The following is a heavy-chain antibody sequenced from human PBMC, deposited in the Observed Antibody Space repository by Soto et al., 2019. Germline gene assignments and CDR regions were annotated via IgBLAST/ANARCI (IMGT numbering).Heavy chain of an antibody. Sequence: QVQLQESGPGLVKPSQTLSLTCTVSGGSISSGGYYWSWIRQHPGKGLEWIGYIYYSGSTYYNPCLKGRVTISVDTSQNQFSLKLSSVAAADTAVYYCARGVITMVRGADYWGQGTLVTVSS. CDR1: GGSISSGGYY. V-gene: IGHV4-31*03. J-gene: IGHJ4*02. D-gene: IGHD3-10*01. CDR3: ARGVITMVRGADY. CDR2: IYYSGST.